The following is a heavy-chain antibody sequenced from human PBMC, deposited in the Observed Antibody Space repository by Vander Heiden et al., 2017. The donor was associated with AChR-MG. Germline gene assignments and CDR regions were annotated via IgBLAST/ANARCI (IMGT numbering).Heavy chain of an antibody. V-gene: IGHV1-46*01. D-gene: IGHD2-2*01. J-gene: IGHJ4*02. Sequence: QVQLVQSGAEVKKPGASVKVSCKASGYTFTSYYMHWVRQAPGQGLEWMGIINPSGGSTSYAQKFQGRVTMTRDTSTSTVYMELSSLRSEDTAVYYCARCPPYCSSTSCPNDYWGQGTLVTVSS. CDR2: INPSGGST. CDR3: ARCPPYCSSTSCPNDY. CDR1: GYTFTSYY.